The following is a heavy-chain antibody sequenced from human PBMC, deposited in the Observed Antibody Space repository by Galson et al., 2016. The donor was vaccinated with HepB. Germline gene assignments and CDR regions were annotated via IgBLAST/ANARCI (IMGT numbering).Heavy chain of an antibody. V-gene: IGHV4-59*01. CDR2: IYYRRST. CDR3: ATLASFWGGHGMDV. Sequence: ETLSLTCTVSGGSISSSYWSWIRQPPGKGLESIGEIYYRRSTTYNPSLKSRVSMSIDTSKNQFSLKLSSVTAADTAVYYCATLASFWGGHGMDVWGQGTTVTVSS. D-gene: IGHD3-3*01. CDR1: GGSISSSY. J-gene: IGHJ6*02.